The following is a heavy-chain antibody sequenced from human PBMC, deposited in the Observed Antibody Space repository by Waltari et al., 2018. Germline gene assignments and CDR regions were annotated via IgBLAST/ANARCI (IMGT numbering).Heavy chain of an antibody. V-gene: IGHV3-7*01. CDR1: RFPFRNYW. Sequence: EVLLVESGGGLVQTGGSLRLSCAASRFPFRNYWMNWVRQAPGKGLEWVANINQDGSEEYYVDSVKGRFTISRDNAKNSLYLEMKTLRAEDTAIYYCARTGARWLQFAAFDIWGQGTMVTVSS. CDR3: ARTGARWLQFAAFDI. D-gene: IGHD5-12*01. CDR2: INQDGSEE. J-gene: IGHJ3*02.